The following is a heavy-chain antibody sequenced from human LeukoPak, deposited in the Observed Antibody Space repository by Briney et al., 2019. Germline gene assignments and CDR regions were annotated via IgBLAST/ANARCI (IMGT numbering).Heavy chain of an antibody. CDR1: GYTLTELS. CDR2: FDPEDGET. Sequence: GASVKVSCKVSGYTLTELSMHWVRQAPGKGLEWMGGFDPEDGETIYAQKFQGRVTMTEGTSTDTAYMELSSLRSEDTAVYYCATVARLMATDYWGQGTLVTVSS. D-gene: IGHD5-24*01. J-gene: IGHJ4*02. CDR3: ATVARLMATDY. V-gene: IGHV1-24*01.